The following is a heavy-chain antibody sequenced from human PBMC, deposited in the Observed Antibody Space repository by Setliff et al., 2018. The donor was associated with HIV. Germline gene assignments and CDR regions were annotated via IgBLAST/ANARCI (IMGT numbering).Heavy chain of an antibody. D-gene: IGHD3-22*01. Sequence: SGGSLRLSCAASGFTFSDYYMSWIRQAPGKGLEWVSYISSSGSTIYYADSVKGRFTISRDNAKNSLYLQMNSLRAEDTAVYYCARDTTYYYDSSGLYLDYWGQGTLVTVSS. CDR2: ISSSGSTI. CDR1: GFTFSDYY. J-gene: IGHJ4*02. CDR3: ARDTTYYYDSSGLYLDY. V-gene: IGHV3-11*04.